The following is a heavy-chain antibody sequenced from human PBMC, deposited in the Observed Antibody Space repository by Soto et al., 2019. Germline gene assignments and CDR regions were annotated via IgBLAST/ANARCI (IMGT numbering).Heavy chain of an antibody. D-gene: IGHD3-3*01. CDR2: ISYDGSNK. Sequence: GGSLRLSCAASGFTFSSYAMHWVRQAPGKGLEWVAVISYDGSNKYYADSVKGRFTISRDNSKNTLYLQMNSLRAEDTAVYYCARGRITIFGVVTPWGQGTLVTVSS. J-gene: IGHJ5*02. CDR3: ARGRITIFGVVTP. CDR1: GFTFSSYA. V-gene: IGHV3-30-3*01.